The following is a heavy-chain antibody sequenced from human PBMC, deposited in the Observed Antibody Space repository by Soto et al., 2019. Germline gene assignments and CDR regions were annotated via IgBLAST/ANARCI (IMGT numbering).Heavy chain of an antibody. Sequence: QVQLVQSGAEVQKPGASVKVSCKASGYNFIDYDINWVRQATGQGLEWMGWMTPNSGDTGYAQKFQGRISLTRDTSTGTAYMELTSLESDDTAVYYCARNPYSSGRFDPWGQGTLVTVSS. D-gene: IGHD6-19*01. V-gene: IGHV1-8*01. CDR3: ARNPYSSGRFDP. CDR2: MTPNSGDT. CDR1: GYNFIDYD. J-gene: IGHJ5*02.